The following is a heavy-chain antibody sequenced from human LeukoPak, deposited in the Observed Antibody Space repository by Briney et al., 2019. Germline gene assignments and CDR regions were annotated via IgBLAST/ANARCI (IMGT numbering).Heavy chain of an antibody. CDR3: ARGSRVREKNKITIFGVV. V-gene: IGHV1-46*01. CDR2: INPSGGST. D-gene: IGHD3-3*01. Sequence: ASVKVSCKASGYTFTSYYMHWVRQVPGQGLEWMGIINPSGGSTSYAQKFQGRVTITADKSTSTAYMELSSLRSEDTAVYYCARGSRVREKNKITIFGVVWGQGTLVTVSS. CDR1: GYTFTSYY. J-gene: IGHJ4*02.